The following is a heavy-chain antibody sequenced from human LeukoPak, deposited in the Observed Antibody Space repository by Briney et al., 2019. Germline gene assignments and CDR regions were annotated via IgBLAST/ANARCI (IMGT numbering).Heavy chain of an antibody. V-gene: IGHV3-30*02. D-gene: IGHD1-26*01. CDR1: GFTFSSYG. CDR3: AKEDGSYFSYYYYMDV. Sequence: GGSLRLSCAASGFTFSSYGMHWVRQAPGKGLEWVAFIRYDGSNKYYADSVKGRFTISRDNSKNTLYLQMNSLRAEDTAVYYCAKEDGSYFSYYYYMDVWGKGTTVTVSS. J-gene: IGHJ6*03. CDR2: IRYDGSNK.